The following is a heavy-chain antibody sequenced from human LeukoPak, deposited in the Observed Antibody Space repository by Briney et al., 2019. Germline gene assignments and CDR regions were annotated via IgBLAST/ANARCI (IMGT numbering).Heavy chain of an antibody. D-gene: IGHD3-10*01. Sequence: PGGSLRLSCVASAFSYSRYWMHWVRQTPGKGLVWVSRIRGDGLDSNYADSVRGRFTISRDNAKDTLYLQMDSLRPDDTAMYYCARDLVLGSGSLAYWGQGTLVTVSS. CDR2: IRGDGLDS. J-gene: IGHJ4*02. CDR3: ARDLVLGSGSLAY. V-gene: IGHV3-74*01. CDR1: AFSYSRYW.